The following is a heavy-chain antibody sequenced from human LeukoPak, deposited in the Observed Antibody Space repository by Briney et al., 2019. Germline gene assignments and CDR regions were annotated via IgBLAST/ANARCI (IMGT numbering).Heavy chain of an antibody. J-gene: IGHJ6*02. CDR2: IKQDGSEK. V-gene: IGHV3-7*01. CDR3: ARDRNQLLRFGMDV. Sequence: GGSLRLSCAASGFTFSSYGMSWVRQAPGKGLEWVANIKQDGSEKYYADSVKGRFTISRDNSKNTLYLQMNSLRAEDTAVYYCARDRNQLLRFGMDVWGQGTTVTVSS. D-gene: IGHD2-2*01. CDR1: GFTFSSYG.